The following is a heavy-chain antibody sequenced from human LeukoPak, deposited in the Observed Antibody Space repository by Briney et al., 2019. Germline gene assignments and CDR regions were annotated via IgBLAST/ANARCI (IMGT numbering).Heavy chain of an antibody. D-gene: IGHD1-26*01. CDR3: ARVHYSGSYYRAFDI. J-gene: IGHJ3*02. CDR2: INPNGGAT. Sequence: ASVKVSCKASGYTFTNYYIHWVRQAPGQGLDWMGVINPNGGATAYAQKLQGRVTLTRDTSTSTVYMELSSLRSDDTAVYYCARVHYSGSYYRAFDIWGQGTVVTVSS. CDR1: GYTFTNYY. V-gene: IGHV1-46*04.